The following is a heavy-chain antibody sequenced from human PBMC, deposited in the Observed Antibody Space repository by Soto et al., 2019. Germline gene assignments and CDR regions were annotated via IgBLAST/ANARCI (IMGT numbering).Heavy chain of an antibody. D-gene: IGHD3-22*01. CDR1: GFTFSSYS. V-gene: IGHV3-21*01. Sequence: GGSLRLSCAASGFTFSSYSMNWVRQAPGKGLEWVSSISSSSSYIYYADSVKGRFTISRDNAKNSLYLQMNSLRAEDTAVYYCARALSDYYESSGYPSGXWGQGTLVTVSS. CDR3: ARALSDYYESSGYPSGX. J-gene: IGHJ4*02. CDR2: ISSSSSYI.